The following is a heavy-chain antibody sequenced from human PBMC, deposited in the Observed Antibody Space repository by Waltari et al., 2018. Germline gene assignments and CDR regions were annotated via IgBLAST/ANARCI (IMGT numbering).Heavy chain of an antibody. D-gene: IGHD6-13*01. Sequence: EVQLVQSGAEVQKPGASLKISCKGSGYSFTSYWIGWFRQMPGKGLEWMGIIYPGDSDTRYSPSFQGQVTISADKSISTAYLQWSSLKASDTAMYYCATRPFQQLYGFDPWGQGTLVTVSS. V-gene: IGHV5-51*03. CDR2: IYPGDSDT. J-gene: IGHJ5*02. CDR3: ATRPFQQLYGFDP. CDR1: GYSFTSYW.